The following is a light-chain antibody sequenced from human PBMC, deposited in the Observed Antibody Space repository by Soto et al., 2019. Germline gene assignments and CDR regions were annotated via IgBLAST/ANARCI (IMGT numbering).Light chain of an antibody. CDR3: QQYNSSWT. V-gene: IGKV1-5*03. CDR2: KAS. Sequence: DIQMTQSPSNLSASVGDRVTITCRASQSISSWLAWYQQKPGKAPKLLIYKASSLESGVPSRFSGSGSGTEFTLTISSLQPDDVATYYCQQYNSSWTFGQGTKGEIK. J-gene: IGKJ1*01. CDR1: QSISSW.